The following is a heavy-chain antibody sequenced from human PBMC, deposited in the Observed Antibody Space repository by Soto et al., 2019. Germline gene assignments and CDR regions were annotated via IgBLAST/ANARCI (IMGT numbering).Heavy chain of an antibody. CDR1: GFTFSSFA. CDR2: ISGSGRST. CDR3: AKVLSMIVADTFDI. Sequence: GGSLRLSCAASGFTFSSFAMSWVRQAPEKGLEWVTGISGSGRSTFYADSVKGRFTISRDNAKNTLYLQMNSLRAEDTAVYFCAKVLSMIVADTFDIWGQGTMVTVS. J-gene: IGHJ3*02. D-gene: IGHD3-22*01. V-gene: IGHV3-23*01.